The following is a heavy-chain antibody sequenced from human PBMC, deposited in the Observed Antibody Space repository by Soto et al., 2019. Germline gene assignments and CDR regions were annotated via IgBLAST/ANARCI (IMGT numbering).Heavy chain of an antibody. D-gene: IGHD3-3*01. CDR1: GYTFTSYD. J-gene: IGHJ4*02. V-gene: IGHV1-8*01. CDR2: MNPNSGNT. Sequence: QVHLVQSGAEVKKPGAPVKVSCKASGYTFTSYDINWVRQATGQGLEWMGWMNPNSGNTGYAQKFQGRVTMITNTSINTAYMELSSLRSEDTAVYYCARAIYEFRGVVTQYYFDYWGQGNLVTVSS. CDR3: ARAIYEFRGVVTQYYFDY.